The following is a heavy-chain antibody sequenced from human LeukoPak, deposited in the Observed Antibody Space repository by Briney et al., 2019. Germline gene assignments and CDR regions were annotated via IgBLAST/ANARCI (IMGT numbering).Heavy chain of an antibody. V-gene: IGHV1-3*01. CDR1: GYTFTSYA. Sequence: ASVKVSCKASGYTFTSYAMHWVRQAPGQRLEWMGWINAGNGNTKYSQKFQGRVTITRDTSASTAYMELSSLRSEDTAVYYCATGHYDILTGYPTEYYFDYRGQGTLVTVSS. CDR3: ATGHYDILTGYPTEYYFDY. J-gene: IGHJ4*02. CDR2: INAGNGNT. D-gene: IGHD3-9*01.